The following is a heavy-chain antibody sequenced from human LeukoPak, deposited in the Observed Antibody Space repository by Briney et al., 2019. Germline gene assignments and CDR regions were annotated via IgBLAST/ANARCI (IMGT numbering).Heavy chain of an antibody. V-gene: IGHV3-21*01. D-gene: IGHD3-9*01. CDR1: GFTVNSYA. CDR3: ARRGEKRDYDILTGYYTLVYFDY. CDR2: ISSSSSYI. Sequence: PGGSLRLSCDASGFTVNSYAMNWVRQAPGKGLEWVSSISSSSSYIYYADSVKGRFTISRDNAKNSLYLQMNSLRAEDTAVYYCARRGEKRDYDILTGYYTLVYFDYWGQGTLVTVSS. J-gene: IGHJ4*02.